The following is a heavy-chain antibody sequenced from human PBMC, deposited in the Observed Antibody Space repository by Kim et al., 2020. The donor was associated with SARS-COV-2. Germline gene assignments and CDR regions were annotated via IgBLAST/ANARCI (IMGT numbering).Heavy chain of an antibody. V-gene: IGHV4-59*01. CDR3: ARGGSGYGLPLFDY. J-gene: IGHJ4*02. D-gene: IGHD5-12*01. Sequence: SETLSLTCTVSGGSISSYYWSWIRQPPGKGLEWIGYIYYSGSTNYNPSLKSRVTISVDTSKNQFSLKLSSVTAADTAVYYCARGGSGYGLPLFDYLGQGTLVTVSS. CDR2: IYYSGST. CDR1: GGSISSYY.